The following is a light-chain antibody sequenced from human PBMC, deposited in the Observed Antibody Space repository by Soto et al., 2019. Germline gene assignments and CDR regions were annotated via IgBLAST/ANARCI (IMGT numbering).Light chain of an antibody. Sequence: DIQMTQSPSSLSASVGDRVTITCRASLPISNYLAWYQQKPWKIPNLLIYAASTLQAGVPSRVSGSGSAKDFTLTISSLQPEEVEAYDWQKYNSAPLTFGGGTKVEIK. CDR2: AAS. J-gene: IGKJ4*01. CDR3: QKYNSAPLT. V-gene: IGKV1-27*01. CDR1: LPISNY.